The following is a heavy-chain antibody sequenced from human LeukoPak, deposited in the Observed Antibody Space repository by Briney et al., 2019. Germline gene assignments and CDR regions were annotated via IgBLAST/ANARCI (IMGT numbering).Heavy chain of an antibody. V-gene: IGHV1-18*01. CDR2: ISAYNGNT. CDR1: GYTFTSYG. D-gene: IGHD3-10*01. J-gene: IGHJ6*02. CDR3: ARASPYGSGSPYYYYGMDV. Sequence: ASVKVSCKASGYTFTSYGISWVRQAPGQGLEWMGWISAYNGNTNYAQKLRGRVTMTTDTSTSTAYMELRSLRSDDTAVYYCARASPYGSGSPYYYYGMDVWGQGTTVTVSS.